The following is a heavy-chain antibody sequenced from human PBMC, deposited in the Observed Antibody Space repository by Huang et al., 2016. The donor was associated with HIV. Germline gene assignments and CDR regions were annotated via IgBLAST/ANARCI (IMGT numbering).Heavy chain of an antibody. V-gene: IGHV4-39*01. D-gene: IGHD6-13*01. CDR1: GDFISSTNYY. J-gene: IGHJ4*02. CDR3: ASQHIGAAATWF. Sequence: QLQLQESGPGQVKPSETLSLTCTVSGDFISSTNYYWGWIRQSPGKGLEWVGSVYQRGSTNDNPSLKSRVTVSVDTSRNQFSLRLNSVTAADTAVYYCASQHIGAAATWFWGRGTQVAVSS. CDR2: VYQRGST.